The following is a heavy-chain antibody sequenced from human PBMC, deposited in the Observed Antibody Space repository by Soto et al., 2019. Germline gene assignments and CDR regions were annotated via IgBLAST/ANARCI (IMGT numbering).Heavy chain of an antibody. Sequence: QVQLVQSGAEVKKPGASVKVSCKASGYTFTSYYMHWVRQAPGQGLEWMGIINPSGGSTSYAQKFQGTVTMTSDTSTSTVYMELSSLRSEDTAVYYCARVSMEYYYDSSGYYYFDYWGQGTLVTVSS. CDR3: ARVSMEYYYDSSGYYYFDY. CDR2: INPSGGST. CDR1: GYTFTSYY. V-gene: IGHV1-46*01. D-gene: IGHD3-22*01. J-gene: IGHJ4*02.